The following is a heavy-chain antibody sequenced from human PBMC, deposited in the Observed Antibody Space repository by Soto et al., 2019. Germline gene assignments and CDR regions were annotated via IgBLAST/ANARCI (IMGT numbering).Heavy chain of an antibody. J-gene: IGHJ6*02. CDR2: INAGNGNT. D-gene: IGHD6-13*01. V-gene: IGHV1-3*01. CDR1: GYTFTSYA. Sequence: ASVKVSCKASGYTFTSYAMHWVRQAPGQRLEWMGWINAGNGNTKYSQKFQGRVTITRDTSASTAYMELSSLRSEDTAVYYCARDDSGRSSWYNSYYHYGMDVWGQGTTVTVSS. CDR3: ARDDSGRSSWYNSYYHYGMDV.